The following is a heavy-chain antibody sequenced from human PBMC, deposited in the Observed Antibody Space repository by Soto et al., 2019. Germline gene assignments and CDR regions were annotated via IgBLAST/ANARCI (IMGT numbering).Heavy chain of an antibody. CDR1: GADISGFY. CDR3: VRDGTKTLRDWFDP. J-gene: IGHJ5*02. Sequence: SETLSLTSTVSGADISGFYWSWIRKSAGKGLEWIGRIYATGTTDYNPSLKSRVMMSVDTSKKQFSLKLRSVTAADTAVYYCVRDGTKTLRDWFDPWGQGISVTVSS. D-gene: IGHD1-1*01. CDR2: IYATGTT. V-gene: IGHV4-4*07.